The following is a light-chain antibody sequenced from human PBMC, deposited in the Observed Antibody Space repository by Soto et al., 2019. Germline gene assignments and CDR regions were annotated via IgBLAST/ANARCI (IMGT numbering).Light chain of an antibody. J-gene: IGKJ5*01. Sequence: EIVLTQSPATLSLSPGERATLSCRASQSVSSYLAWYQQKPGQAPRLLIYDASNRATGIPARFSGSGSGTDFTRTISSLEPEDFAVYDCQQRSNWPTFGQGTRLEIK. CDR2: DAS. V-gene: IGKV3-11*01. CDR3: QQRSNWPT. CDR1: QSVSSY.